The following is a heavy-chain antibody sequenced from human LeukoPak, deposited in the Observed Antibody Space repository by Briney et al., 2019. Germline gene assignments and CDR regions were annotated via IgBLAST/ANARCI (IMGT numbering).Heavy chain of an antibody. V-gene: IGHV3-23*01. J-gene: IGHJ4*02. CDR2: ISGSGGST. CDR1: GFTFSSYA. Sequence: GGSLRLSCAASGFTFSSYAMSWVRQAPGKGLEWVSAISGSGGSTYYADSVKGRFTISRDNSKNTLHLQMNSLRAEDTAVYYCARDPAVAESYYFDYWGQGTLVTVSS. D-gene: IGHD6-19*01. CDR3: ARDPAVAESYYFDY.